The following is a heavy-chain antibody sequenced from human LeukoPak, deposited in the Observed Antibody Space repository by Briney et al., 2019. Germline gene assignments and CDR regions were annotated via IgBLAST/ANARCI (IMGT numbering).Heavy chain of an antibody. CDR3: AKASSGWYFDLDY. D-gene: IGHD6-19*01. CDR1: GFTFNTYD. Sequence: QSGGSLRLSCAASGFTFNTYDMSWVRQAPGKGLEWVSGVSGSGGSTYYADSVKGRFTISRDNSKNTLYLQMNSLRAEDTAVYYCAKASSGWYFDLDYWGQGTLVTVSS. J-gene: IGHJ4*02. CDR2: VSGSGGST. V-gene: IGHV3-23*01.